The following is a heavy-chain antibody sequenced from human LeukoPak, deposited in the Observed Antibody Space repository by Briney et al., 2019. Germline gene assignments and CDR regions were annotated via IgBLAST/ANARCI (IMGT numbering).Heavy chain of an antibody. CDR3: VRRVAGSSYRDY. J-gene: IGHJ4*02. V-gene: IGHV4-39*01. D-gene: IGHD3-22*01. Sequence: SETLSLTCTVSGGSISSSRHCWGWIRQPPGKGLEWIGNILYSGSTNYNPSLKSRVTISVDTSKNQFSLKLSSVTAADTADYYCVRRVAGSSYRDYWGQGTLVTVSS. CDR2: ILYSGST. CDR1: GGSISSSRHC.